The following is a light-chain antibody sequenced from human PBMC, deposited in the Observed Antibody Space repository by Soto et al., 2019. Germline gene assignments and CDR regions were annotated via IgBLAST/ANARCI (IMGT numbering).Light chain of an antibody. CDR3: SSYTSSSNAEV. J-gene: IGLJ1*01. CDR2: EVS. Sequence: QSALTQPASVSGSPGQSITISCTGTSSDVGGYNYVSWYQQHPGKAPKLMIYEVSNRPSGVSNRFSGSKSGNTASLTISGLQAEDDADYYCSSYTSSSNAEVFGTGTKVTVL. V-gene: IGLV2-14*01. CDR1: SSDVGGYNY.